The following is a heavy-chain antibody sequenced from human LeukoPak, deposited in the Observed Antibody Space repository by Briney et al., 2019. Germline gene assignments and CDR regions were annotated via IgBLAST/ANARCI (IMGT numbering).Heavy chain of an antibody. D-gene: IGHD6-19*01. CDR2: LSPYNGNT. CDR3: ARNNIAVAGHLDY. V-gene: IGHV1-18*01. Sequence: ASVSVSCKASGYTFSSYGISCVRQAPGQGLECMVWLSPYNGNTNYAQKLQGRVTMTTDTSTSTAYMELRSLRSDDTAVYYCARNNIAVAGHLDYWGQGTLVTVSS. J-gene: IGHJ4*02. CDR1: GYTFSSYG.